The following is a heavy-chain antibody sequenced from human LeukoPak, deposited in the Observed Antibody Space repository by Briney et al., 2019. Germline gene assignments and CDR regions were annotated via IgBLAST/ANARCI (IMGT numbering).Heavy chain of an antibody. CDR3: ARMVSSGWYGVY. Sequence: SETLSLTCTVSGYSISSGYYWGWIRQPPGKGLEWIGSIYHSGSTYYNPSLKSRVTISVDTSKNQFSLKLSSVTAADTAVYYCARMVSSGWYGVYWGQETLVTVSS. CDR2: IYHSGST. D-gene: IGHD6-19*01. J-gene: IGHJ4*02. CDR1: GYSISSGYY. V-gene: IGHV4-38-2*02.